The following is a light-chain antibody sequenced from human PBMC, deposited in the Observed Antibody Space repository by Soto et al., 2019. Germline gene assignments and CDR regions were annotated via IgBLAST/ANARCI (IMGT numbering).Light chain of an antibody. CDR3: SSYTSSSTLWV. CDR2: EVS. Sequence: QSALTQPASVSGSPGQSITIYCTGTRSDVGGYKYVSWYQQHPGKVPKLMIYEVSNRPSGVSNRFSGSKSGNTASLTISGLQAEDEADYYCSSYTSSSTLWVFGGGTTVTVL. J-gene: IGLJ3*02. CDR1: RSDVGGYKY. V-gene: IGLV2-14*01.